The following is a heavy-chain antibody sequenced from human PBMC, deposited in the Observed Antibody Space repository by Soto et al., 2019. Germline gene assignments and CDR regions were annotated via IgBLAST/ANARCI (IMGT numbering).Heavy chain of an antibody. J-gene: IGHJ2*01. V-gene: IGHV1-18*01. CDR1: GYSFDTFG. Sequence: QVQVVQSGAEVKKPGASVKVACKASGYSFDTFGMSCVRQAPGQGLEWMGWISIEKGDTNSAQKFQDRVTMTTGPSTSTAYMGLRSLTSDDTAVYYCARCYCSVGSCFTCWHFDLWGRGTLVTVSS. CDR2: ISIEKGDT. D-gene: IGHD2-15*01. CDR3: ARCYCSVGSCFTCWHFDL.